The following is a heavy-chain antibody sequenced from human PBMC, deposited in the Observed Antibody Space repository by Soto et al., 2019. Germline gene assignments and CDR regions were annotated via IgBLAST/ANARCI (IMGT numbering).Heavy chain of an antibody. CDR3: ARGRFGYGFYYYYGMDV. Sequence: NPSETLSLTCAVYGGSFSGYYWSWIRQPPGKGLEWIGEINHSGSTNYNPSLKSRVTISVDTSKNQLSLKLSSVTAADTAVYYCARGRFGYGFYYYYGMDVWGQGTTVTV. CDR1: GGSFSGYY. D-gene: IGHD5-18*01. V-gene: IGHV4-34*01. CDR2: INHSGST. J-gene: IGHJ6*02.